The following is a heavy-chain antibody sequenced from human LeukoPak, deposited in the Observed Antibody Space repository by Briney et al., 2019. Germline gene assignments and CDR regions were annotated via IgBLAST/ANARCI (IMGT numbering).Heavy chain of an antibody. J-gene: IGHJ4*02. CDR2: IYSGGST. Sequence: GGSLRLSCAASGFTVSSNCVSWVRQTPGKGLEWVSVIYSGGSTYYADSVKGRFTISRDNSKNTLYLQMNSLRAEDTAVYYCAKLPLEYSSSNFDYWGQGTLVTVSS. CDR3: AKLPLEYSSSNFDY. V-gene: IGHV3-53*01. CDR1: GFTVSSNC. D-gene: IGHD6-6*01.